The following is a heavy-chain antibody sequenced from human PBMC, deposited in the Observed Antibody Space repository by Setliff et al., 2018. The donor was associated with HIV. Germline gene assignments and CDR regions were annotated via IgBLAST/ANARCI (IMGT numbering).Heavy chain of an antibody. V-gene: IGHV1-18*01. CDR3: ARVLHSGYDFWSGQRRYWFDP. Sequence: GASVKVSCKASGYTFTSYGISWVRQAPGQGLEWMGWISAYNGNTNYAQKLQGRVTMTTDTSTSTAYMELRSLRSDDTAVYYCARVLHSGYDFWSGQRRYWFDPWGQGTLVTVSS. CDR2: ISAYNGNT. D-gene: IGHD3-3*01. J-gene: IGHJ5*02. CDR1: GYTFTSYG.